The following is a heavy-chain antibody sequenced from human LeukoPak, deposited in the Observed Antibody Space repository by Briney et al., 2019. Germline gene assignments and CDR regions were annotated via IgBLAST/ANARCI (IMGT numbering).Heavy chain of an antibody. Sequence: ASVKVSCKASGYTFTGYYMHWVRQTPGQGLEWMGWINPDSGDTNSAQKFQGRVTMTRDTSISTAYMELSRLRSDDTAVYYCARRQQFDRTVDYWGQGTLVTVSS. D-gene: IGHD6-13*01. CDR3: ARRQQFDRTVDY. CDR1: GYTFTGYY. J-gene: IGHJ4*02. CDR2: INPDSGDT. V-gene: IGHV1-2*02.